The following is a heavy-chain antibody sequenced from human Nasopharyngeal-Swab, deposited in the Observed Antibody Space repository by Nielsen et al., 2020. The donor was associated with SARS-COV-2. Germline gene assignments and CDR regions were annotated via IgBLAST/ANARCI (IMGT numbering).Heavy chain of an antibody. CDR1: GGSISSSNW. CDR3: ARVAYCGGDCYPFDY. Sequence: SETLSLTCAVSGGSISSSNWWSWVRQPPGKGLEWIGYIYYSGSTYYNPSLKSRVTISVDTSKNQFSLKLSSVTAADTAVYYCARVAYCGGDCYPFDYWGQGTLVTVSS. D-gene: IGHD2-21*02. J-gene: IGHJ4*02. V-gene: IGHV4-4*02. CDR2: IYYSGST.